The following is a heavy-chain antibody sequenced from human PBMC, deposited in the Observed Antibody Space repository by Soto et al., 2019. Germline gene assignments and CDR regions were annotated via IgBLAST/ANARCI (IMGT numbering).Heavy chain of an antibody. CDR3: TTFFYGSPLH. CDR2: IKSKTDGGTT. CDR1: GFSFSNTW. D-gene: IGHD3-10*01. J-gene: IGHJ4*02. Sequence: PGGSLRLSCTASGFSFSNTWMSWVRQAPGKGLEWVGRIKSKTDGGTTDYTSPVKGRFTISRDDSRNTLYLEIDNLKTEDTAIYYCTTFFYGSPLHWGQGTLVTVSS. V-gene: IGHV3-15*01.